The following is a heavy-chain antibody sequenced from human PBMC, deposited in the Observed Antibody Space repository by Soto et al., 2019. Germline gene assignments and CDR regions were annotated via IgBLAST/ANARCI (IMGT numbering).Heavy chain of an antibody. CDR2: IIPIFGTA. Sequence: QVQLAQSGAEVKKPGSSVKVSCKASGGTFSSYAISWVRQAPGQGLEWMGGIIPIFGTANYAQKFQGRVTITADESTSTAYMELSSLRSEDTAVYYCASLYSSSSEYYYYGMDVWGQGTTVTVSS. V-gene: IGHV1-69*12. J-gene: IGHJ6*02. CDR3: ASLYSSSSEYYYYGMDV. CDR1: GGTFSSYA. D-gene: IGHD6-6*01.